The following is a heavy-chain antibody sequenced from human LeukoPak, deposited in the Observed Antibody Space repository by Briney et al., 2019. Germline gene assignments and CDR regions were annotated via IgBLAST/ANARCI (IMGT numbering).Heavy chain of an antibody. Sequence: GGSLRLSYAPSGFTFSSYWMFWVRQAPGKGLVWVSRINNDATTTNYADSVKGRFTISRDNAKNTLYLQMNSLRAEDTAVYYCATDFGYSGRYWGQGTLVTVSS. V-gene: IGHV3-74*01. CDR3: ATDFGYSGRY. J-gene: IGHJ4*02. CDR1: GFTFSSYW. D-gene: IGHD1-26*01. CDR2: INNDATTT.